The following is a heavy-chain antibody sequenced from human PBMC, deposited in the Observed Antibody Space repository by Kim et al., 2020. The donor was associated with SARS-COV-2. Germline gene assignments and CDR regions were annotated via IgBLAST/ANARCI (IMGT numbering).Heavy chain of an antibody. Sequence: GGSLRLSCAASGFTFSNAWMSWVRQAPGKGLEWVGRIKSKTDGGTTDYAAPVKGRFTISRDDSKNTLYLQMNSLKTEDTAVYYCTTEGYCSSTSCYERGYYYYYGMDVWGQGTTVTVSS. CDR1: GFTFSNAW. V-gene: IGHV3-15*01. CDR3: TTEGYCSSTSCYERGYYYYYGMDV. J-gene: IGHJ6*02. CDR2: IKSKTDGGTT. D-gene: IGHD2-2*01.